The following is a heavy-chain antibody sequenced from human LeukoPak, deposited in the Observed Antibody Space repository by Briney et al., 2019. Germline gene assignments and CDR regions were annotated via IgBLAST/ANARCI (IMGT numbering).Heavy chain of an antibody. CDR2: IDPSGGST. J-gene: IGHJ6*03. D-gene: IGHD2-2*01. Sequence: ASVKVSCKASGYTFISYYIHWVRQAPGQGLEWMGIIDPSGGSTTYAQKFQGRVTMTRDTSTNTVYMQLSSLRSEDTAVYYCARRAYCTSASCYHYHYYMDVWGKGTTVTVSS. CDR1: GYTFISYY. V-gene: IGHV1-46*03. CDR3: ARRAYCTSASCYHYHYYMDV.